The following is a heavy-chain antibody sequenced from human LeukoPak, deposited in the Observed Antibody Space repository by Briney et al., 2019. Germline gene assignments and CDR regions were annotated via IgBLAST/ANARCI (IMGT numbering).Heavy chain of an antibody. D-gene: IGHD6-13*01. J-gene: IGHJ4*02. CDR3: ARGRIAAAATLFY. Sequence: GGSLRLSCAASGFTFSSYSMNWVRQAPGKGLGWVSSISSSSSYIYYADSVKGRFTISRDNAKNSLYLQMYSLRGEDTAVYYCARGRIAAAATLFYWGQGTLVTVSS. V-gene: IGHV3-21*01. CDR2: ISSSSSYI. CDR1: GFTFSSYS.